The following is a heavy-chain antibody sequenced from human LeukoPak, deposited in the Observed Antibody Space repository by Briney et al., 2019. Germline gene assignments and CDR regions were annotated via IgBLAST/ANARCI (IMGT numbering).Heavy chain of an antibody. V-gene: IGHV3-23*01. CDR3: VKGVSGYFDY. D-gene: IGHD3-22*01. CDR2: IGGSGDST. Sequence: PGGSLRLSCAASGFTFSSYAMSCVRQAPGKGLEWVSDIGGSGDSTDYAESVKGRFTISRDNSKSTLYLQMNSLRAEDTAVYYCVKGVSGYFDYWGQGNLVTVSS. J-gene: IGHJ4*02. CDR1: GFTFSSYA.